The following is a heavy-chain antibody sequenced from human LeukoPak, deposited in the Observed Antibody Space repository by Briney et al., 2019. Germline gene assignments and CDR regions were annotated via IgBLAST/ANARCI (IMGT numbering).Heavy chain of an antibody. J-gene: IGHJ4*02. D-gene: IGHD5-18*01. CDR3: GKTTVGYSSGQKPAWPVDY. Sequence: GGSLRLSCEASGFIFGSHAMSWVRQAPGKGLEWVAGIFGSGGSPHYADPVKGRFTISRDNSRNTVYLQINSLRAEDTAVYYCGKTTVGYSSGQKPAWPVDYWGQGTLVTVSS. CDR1: GFIFGSHA. CDR2: IFGSGGSP. V-gene: IGHV3-23*01.